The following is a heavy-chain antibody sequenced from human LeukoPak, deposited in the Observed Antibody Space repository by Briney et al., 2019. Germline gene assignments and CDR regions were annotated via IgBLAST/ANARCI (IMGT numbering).Heavy chain of an antibody. CDR3: ARGHDAFDI. CDR1: GVSISSYY. CDR2: IYYSGST. Sequence: PSETLSLTCTVSGVSISSYYWSCLPHPPGKGLEWMGYIYYSGSTNYNPSLKTRVTISVDTSKHQFSVKLSSVTAAEKAVYYCARGHDAFDIWGQGTMVTVSS. V-gene: IGHV4-59*01. J-gene: IGHJ3*02.